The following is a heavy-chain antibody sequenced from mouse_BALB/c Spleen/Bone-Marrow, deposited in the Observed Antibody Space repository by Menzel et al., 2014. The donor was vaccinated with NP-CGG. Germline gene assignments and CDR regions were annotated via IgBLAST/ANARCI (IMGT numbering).Heavy chain of an antibody. Sequence: QVQPKQSGAELAKPGASVKMSCKASGYTFXSYWMHWVKQRPGQGLEWIGYINPSTGYTAYNQKFKDKATLTADKSSNTAYMQLSSLTSEDSAVYYCARGNYEAMDYWGQGTSVTVSS. J-gene: IGHJ4*01. CDR3: ARGNYEAMDY. V-gene: IGHV1-7*01. CDR2: INPSTGYT. CDR1: GYTFXSYW. D-gene: IGHD2-1*01.